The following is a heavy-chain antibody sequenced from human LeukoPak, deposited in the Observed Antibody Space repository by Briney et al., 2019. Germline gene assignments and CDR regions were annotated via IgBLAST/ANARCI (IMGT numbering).Heavy chain of an antibody. Sequence: SETLSLTCTVSDGSISSYYWSWIRQPPGKGLEWIGYIYYSGSTNYNPSLKSRVTISVDTSKNQFSLKLSSVTAADTAVYYCARAGGSSGSNWFDPWGQGTLVTVSS. J-gene: IGHJ5*02. V-gene: IGHV4-59*01. CDR3: ARAGGSSGSNWFDP. CDR2: IYYSGST. D-gene: IGHD6-19*01. CDR1: DGSISSYY.